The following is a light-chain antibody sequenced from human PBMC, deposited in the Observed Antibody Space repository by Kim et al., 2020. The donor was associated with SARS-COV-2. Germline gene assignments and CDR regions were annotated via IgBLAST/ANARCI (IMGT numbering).Light chain of an antibody. V-gene: IGKV3-20*01. CDR1: QSVSSSY. J-gene: IGKJ2*01. CDR2: GAS. CDR3: QQYGSSPYT. Sequence: EIVLTLSPGTLSLSPGERATLSCRASQSVSSSYFAWYQQKPGQAPRLLIYGASSRATGIPDRFSGSGSGTVFTLNISSLEPEDFGVYYCQQYGSSPYTFGQGTELEL.